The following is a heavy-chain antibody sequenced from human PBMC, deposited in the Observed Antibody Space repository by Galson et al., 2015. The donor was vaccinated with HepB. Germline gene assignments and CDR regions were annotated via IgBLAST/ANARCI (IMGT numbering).Heavy chain of an antibody. D-gene: IGHD6-6*01. Sequence: SLRLSCAASGFTFGNYGMHWVRQAPGKGLEWVAVIWYDGSNKYYADSVKGRFTISRDDSKNTLYLQMSSLRAEDTAVYYCARDRIAVRPGWFDPWGQGTLVTVSS. CDR3: ARDRIAVRPGWFDP. CDR2: IWYDGSNK. V-gene: IGHV3-33*01. CDR1: GFTFGNYG. J-gene: IGHJ5*02.